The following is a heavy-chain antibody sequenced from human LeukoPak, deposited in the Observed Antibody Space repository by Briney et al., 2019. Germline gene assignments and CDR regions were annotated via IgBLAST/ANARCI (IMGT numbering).Heavy chain of an antibody. Sequence: GGSLRLSCAASGFSLTGYWIHWVRQVPGKGLVWLSCINGDGSKIDYADSVKGRFSVSRDNADNTVYVQMNSLRVEDTAVYYCARDKFGGTDVWGKGTTVTVSS. CDR3: ARDKFGGTDV. CDR1: GFSLTGYW. J-gene: IGHJ6*04. D-gene: IGHD3-10*01. V-gene: IGHV3-74*01. CDR2: INGDGSKI.